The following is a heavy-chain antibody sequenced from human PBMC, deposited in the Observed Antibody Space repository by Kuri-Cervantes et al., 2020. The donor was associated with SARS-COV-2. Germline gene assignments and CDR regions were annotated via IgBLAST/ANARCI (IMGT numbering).Heavy chain of an antibody. CDR1: GYTFSNYY. CDR2: INPSGGST. D-gene: IGHD3-3*01. CDR3: ASGIGDFWSGYPPFNYYYYYGVDV. Sequence: ASVKVSCKASGYTFSNYYMHWVRQAPGQGLEWMGMINPSGGSTIYAQKFQGRVTITRDTSASTAYMELRSLRSDDTAVYYCASGIGDFWSGYPPFNYYYYYGVDVWGQGTTVTVSS. V-gene: IGHV1-46*01. J-gene: IGHJ6*02.